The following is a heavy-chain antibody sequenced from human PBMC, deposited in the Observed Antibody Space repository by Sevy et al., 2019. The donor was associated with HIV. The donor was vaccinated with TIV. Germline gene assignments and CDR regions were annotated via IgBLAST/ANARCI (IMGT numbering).Heavy chain of an antibody. CDR1: GFSFINAW. Sequence: GGSLRLSCADSGFSFINAWMNWVRQAPGKGLEWVGRIRSKADRGTADYAAPVKGRFIISRDDSENTLYLQMNSLRTEDTAIYYCTTVLGWEGTSDYWGQGTLVTVSS. CDR3: TTVLGWEGTSDY. J-gene: IGHJ4*02. V-gene: IGHV3-15*07. CDR2: IRSKADRGTA. D-gene: IGHD1-26*01.